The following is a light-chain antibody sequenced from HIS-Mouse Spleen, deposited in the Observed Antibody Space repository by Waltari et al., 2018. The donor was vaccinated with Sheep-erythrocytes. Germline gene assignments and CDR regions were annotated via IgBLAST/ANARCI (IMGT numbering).Light chain of an antibody. J-gene: IGKJ2*01. Sequence: DIQMTQSPSSLSASVGDRVTITCRASQSISSYLNWYQQKPGKAPKLLIYAESSLQSGVPSRFSGSGSGTDFTLTISGLHPEDFATYYCQQGYSTPDTFGQGTKLEIK. CDR3: QQGYSTPDT. CDR1: QSISSY. V-gene: IGKV1-39*01. CDR2: AES.